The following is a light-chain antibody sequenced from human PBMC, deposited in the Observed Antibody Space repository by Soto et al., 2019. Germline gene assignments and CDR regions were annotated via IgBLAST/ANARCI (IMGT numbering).Light chain of an antibody. CDR3: ATWDDSLNGYV. CDR2: SNN. Sequence: QSVLTKPPSAPESPGQRVTISCSGSSSNVGSNAVNWYQQLPGTAPTLLIYSNNKRLSGVPDRFSGSKSGTSASLAISGLQSEDEADYYCATWDDSLNGYVFGTGTKVTV. J-gene: IGLJ1*01. V-gene: IGLV1-44*01. CDR1: SSNVGSNA.